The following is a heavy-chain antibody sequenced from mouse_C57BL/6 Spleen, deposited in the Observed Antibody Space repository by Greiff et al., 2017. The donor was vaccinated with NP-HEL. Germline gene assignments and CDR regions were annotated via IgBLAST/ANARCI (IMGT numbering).Heavy chain of an antibody. D-gene: IGHD2-4*01. J-gene: IGHJ3*01. CDR1: GYSFTDYN. CDR2: INPNYGTT. CDR3: ARTYDYDGAGFAY. Sequence: VQLQQSGPELVKPGASVKISCKASGYSFTDYNMNWVKQSNGKSLEWIGVINPNYGTTSYNQKFKGKATLTVAQSSSTAYMQLNRLTSEDSAVYYCARTYDYDGAGFAYWGQGTLVTVSA. V-gene: IGHV1-39*01.